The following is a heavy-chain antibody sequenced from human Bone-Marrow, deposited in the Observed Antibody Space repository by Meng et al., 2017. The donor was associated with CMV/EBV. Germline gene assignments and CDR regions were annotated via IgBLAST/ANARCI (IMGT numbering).Heavy chain of an antibody. CDR2: ISGSGGST. V-gene: IGHV3-23*01. CDR1: GFTFSSYA. Sequence: GESLKISCAASGFTFSSYAMSWVRQAPGKGLEWVSAISGSGGSTYYADSVKGRFTISRDNSKNTLYLKMNSLRAEDRAVYYCAKDYAVTTLLWESHWDQGPLVPVSS. CDR3: AKDYAVTTLLWESH. D-gene: IGHD4-17*01. J-gene: IGHJ4*02.